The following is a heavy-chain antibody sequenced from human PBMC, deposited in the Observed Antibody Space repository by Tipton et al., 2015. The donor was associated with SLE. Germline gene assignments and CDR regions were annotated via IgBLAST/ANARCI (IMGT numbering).Heavy chain of an antibody. CDR1: GGSFSGYY. D-gene: IGHD2-21*01. CDR2: INHSGST. Sequence: TLSLTCAVYGGSFSGYYWSWNRQPPGKGLEWIGEINHSGSTNYNPSLKSRLTISVDTSKNQFSLKLSSVTAADTAVYYCARAAFGEPVDYWGQGTLVTVSS. V-gene: IGHV4-34*01. CDR3: ARAAFGEPVDY. J-gene: IGHJ4*02.